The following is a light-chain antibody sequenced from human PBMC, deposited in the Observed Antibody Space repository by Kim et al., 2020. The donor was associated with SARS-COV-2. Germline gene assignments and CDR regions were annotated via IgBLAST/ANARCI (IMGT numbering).Light chain of an antibody. CDR2: KAS. CDR3: QQYNTYSIT. J-gene: IGKJ2*01. V-gene: IGKV1-5*03. CDR1: ETINSW. Sequence: DIQMTQSPSTLSASVGDRVTITCRASETINSWLAWYQQKPGKAPKLLIQKASNLESGVPSRFSGSGSGTEFTLTISSLQPDDFATYYCQQYNTYSITFGQGTKLEIK.